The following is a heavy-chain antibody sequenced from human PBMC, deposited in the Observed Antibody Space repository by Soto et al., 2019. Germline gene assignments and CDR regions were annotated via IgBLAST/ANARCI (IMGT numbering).Heavy chain of an antibody. CDR2: ISYDGSNK. J-gene: IGHJ6*03. CDR1: GFTFSGYG. Sequence: GGSLILSYAASGFTFSGYGMHWVRQAPGKGLEWVAVISYDGSNKYYADSVKGRFTISRDNSKNTLYLQMNSLRAEDTAVYYCAKDNVLSGDYDLRDYYYYYMDVWGKGTTVTVSS. V-gene: IGHV3-30*18. D-gene: IGHD4-17*01. CDR3: AKDNVLSGDYDLRDYYYYYMDV.